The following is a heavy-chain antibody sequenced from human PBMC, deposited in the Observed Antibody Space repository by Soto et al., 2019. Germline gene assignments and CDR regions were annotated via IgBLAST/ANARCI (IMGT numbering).Heavy chain of an antibody. CDR3: AQGFCTYTGYFDY. D-gene: IGHD2-8*01. V-gene: IGHV2-5*01. CDR1: GFSLGTTGVG. Sequence: QITLKESGPTLVKPTQTLTLTCTFSGFSLGTTGVGVVWIRQPPGKALEWLALIYWYDDTRYSPSLKTRLTITKDTSKHQVLLTMPNMDPVDTATYYCAQGFCTYTGYFDYWCQGSLVTVSS. CDR2: IYWYDDT. J-gene: IGHJ4*02.